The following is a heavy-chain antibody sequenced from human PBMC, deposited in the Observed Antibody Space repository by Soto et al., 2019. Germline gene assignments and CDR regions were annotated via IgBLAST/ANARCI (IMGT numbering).Heavy chain of an antibody. CDR1: GFNFSYNA. V-gene: IGHV3-23*01. CDR2: ISGSGEKT. J-gene: IGHJ5*02. D-gene: IGHD3-3*01. CDR3: AKSPSSVLRFLEWLNNWFDP. Sequence: GGSLRLSCVASGFNFSYNAMSWVRQAPGKGLQWVSTISGSGEKTYYADSVKGRFTISRDNSKNTLYLQMNSLRAEDTAVYYCAKSPSSVLRFLEWLNNWFDPWGQGTLVTVSS.